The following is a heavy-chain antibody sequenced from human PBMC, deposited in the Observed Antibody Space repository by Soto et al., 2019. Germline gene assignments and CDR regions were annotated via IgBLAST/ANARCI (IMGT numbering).Heavy chain of an antibody. CDR3: ALRTVMELDP. Sequence: QITLRESGPTLVKPTQTLTLTCTFSGFSLSTGGVGVAWIRQPPGKALEWLALIYWADDKRYSPSLKSRLTITKDTSKNQVVLTMTNMDPVDTATYYCALRTVMELDPWGQGTLVTVSS. D-gene: IGHD2-21*02. CDR1: GFSLSTGGVG. CDR2: IYWADDK. V-gene: IGHV2-5*02. J-gene: IGHJ5*02.